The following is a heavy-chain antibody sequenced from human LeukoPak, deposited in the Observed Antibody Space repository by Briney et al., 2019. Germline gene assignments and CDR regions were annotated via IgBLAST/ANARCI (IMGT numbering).Heavy chain of an antibody. CDR2: VSGTGGRT. D-gene: IGHD3-22*01. CDR3: AKGGEIVVVITNDAFDI. Sequence: GGSLRLSCAASGFTFSTYAMSWVRQAPGKGLEWVSVVSGTGGRTHYADSVKGRFTISRDNSKNTLYLQMNSLRAEDTAVYYCAKGGEIVVVITNDAFDIWGQGTMVTVSS. J-gene: IGHJ3*02. V-gene: IGHV3-23*01. CDR1: GFTFSTYA.